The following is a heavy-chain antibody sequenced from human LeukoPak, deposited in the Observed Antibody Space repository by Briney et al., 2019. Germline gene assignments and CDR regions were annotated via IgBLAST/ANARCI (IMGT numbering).Heavy chain of an antibody. CDR1: GFTFSSYG. J-gene: IGHJ6*03. CDR3: AKDYYYGSGSYWPYYYYYYMDV. Sequence: TGRSLRLSCAASGFTFSSYGMHWVRQAPGKGLEWVAVRWYDGSNKYYADSVKGRFTISRDNSKNTLYLQMNSLRAEDTAVYYCAKDYYYGSGSYWPYYYYYYMDVWGKGTTVTVSS. V-gene: IGHV3-33*06. D-gene: IGHD3-10*01. CDR2: RWYDGSNK.